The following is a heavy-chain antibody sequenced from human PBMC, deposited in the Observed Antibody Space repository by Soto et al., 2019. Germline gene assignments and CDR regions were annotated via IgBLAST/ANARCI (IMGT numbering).Heavy chain of an antibody. CDR3: ARQQPEYSYGMDV. Sequence: GESLKISCKGSGYSFTSYWNGWVRPMPGKGLEWMGIIYPGDSDTRYSPSFQGQVTISADKSISTAYLQWSSLKASDTAMYYCARQQPEYSYGMDVWGQGTTVTVSS. CDR1: GYSFTSYW. CDR2: IYPGDSDT. V-gene: IGHV5-51*01. J-gene: IGHJ6*02.